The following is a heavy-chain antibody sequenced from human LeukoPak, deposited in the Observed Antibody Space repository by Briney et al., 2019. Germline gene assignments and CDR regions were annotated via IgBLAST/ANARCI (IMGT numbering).Heavy chain of an antibody. V-gene: IGHV1-69*05. CDR1: GGTFISYA. CDR3: AREYCSSTSCSSAYYYYYMDV. Sequence: GSSVKVSCKXSGGTFISYAISWVRQAPGQGLEWMGRIIPIFGTANYAQKFQGRVTITTDESTSTAYMELSSLRSEDTAVYYCAREYCSSTSCSSAYYYYYMDVWGKGTTVTVSS. D-gene: IGHD2-2*01. J-gene: IGHJ6*03. CDR2: IIPIFGTA.